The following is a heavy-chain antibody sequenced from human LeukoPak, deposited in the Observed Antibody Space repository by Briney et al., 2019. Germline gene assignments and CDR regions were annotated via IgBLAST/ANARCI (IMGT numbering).Heavy chain of an antibody. Sequence: GGSLRLSCAASGFTVSDKYMSWVRQAPGKGLEWVSVIYSGGFTYYADSVKGRFTISRDNSKNTVYLQMNGLRAEDTAVYYCARVSSALVFDYWGQGTLVTVSS. V-gene: IGHV3-66*01. J-gene: IGHJ4*02. D-gene: IGHD6-6*01. CDR3: ARVSSALVFDY. CDR2: IYSGGFT. CDR1: GFTVSDKY.